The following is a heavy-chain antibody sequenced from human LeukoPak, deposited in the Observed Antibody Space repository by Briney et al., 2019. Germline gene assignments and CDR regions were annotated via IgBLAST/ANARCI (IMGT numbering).Heavy chain of an antibody. CDR2: FDPEDGET. Sequence: ASVKVSCKVSGYTLTELSMHWVRQAPGKGLEWMGGFDPEDGETIYAQKFQGRVTMTEDTSTDTAYMELSSLRSEDTAVYYCATSLTMIVVVITTRGAFDIWGQGTMVTVSS. D-gene: IGHD3-22*01. CDR3: ATSLTMIVVVITTRGAFDI. CDR1: GYTLTELS. J-gene: IGHJ3*02. V-gene: IGHV1-24*01.